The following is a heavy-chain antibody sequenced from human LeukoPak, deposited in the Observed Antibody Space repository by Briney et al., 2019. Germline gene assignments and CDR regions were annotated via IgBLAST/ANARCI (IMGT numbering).Heavy chain of an antibody. Sequence: SETLSLTCTVSGGSISTYYWSWIRQPPGKGPEWIGYINYSGNTKYNPSLESRVTISVDASNNQFSLRLSSVTAADTAFYYCARGYYDSRGYSNTFDIWGQGTLVTVSS. J-gene: IGHJ3*02. D-gene: IGHD3-22*01. CDR1: GGSISTYY. CDR2: INYSGNT. V-gene: IGHV4-59*01. CDR3: ARGYYDSRGYSNTFDI.